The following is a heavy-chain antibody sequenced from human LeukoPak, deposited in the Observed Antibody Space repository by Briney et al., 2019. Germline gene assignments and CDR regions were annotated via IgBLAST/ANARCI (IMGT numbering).Heavy chain of an antibody. CDR3: ARDGYYDSSGLDI. D-gene: IGHD3-22*01. J-gene: IGHJ3*02. Sequence: GASVKVSCKASGYTFTGYYMHWVRQAPGQGLEWMGWINPNSGGTNYAQKSQGWVTMTRDTSISTAYMELSRLRSDDTAVYYCARDGYYDSSGLDIWGQGTMVTVSS. V-gene: IGHV1-2*04. CDR2: INPNSGGT. CDR1: GYTFTGYY.